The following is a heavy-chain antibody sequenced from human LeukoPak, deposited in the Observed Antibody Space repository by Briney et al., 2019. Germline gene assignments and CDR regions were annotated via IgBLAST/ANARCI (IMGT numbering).Heavy chain of an antibody. J-gene: IGHJ4*02. CDR2: NYHSGST. V-gene: IGHV4-30-2*01. CDR1: GGSISSGGYS. CDR3: ARGGGGYYDSSGHPFDY. Sequence: PSETLSLTCAVSGGSISSGGYSWSWIRQPPGKGLEWIGYNYHSGSTYYNPSLKSRVTISVDRSKNQFSLKLGSVTAADTAVYYCARGGGGYYDSSGHPFDYWGQGTLVTVSS. D-gene: IGHD3-22*01.